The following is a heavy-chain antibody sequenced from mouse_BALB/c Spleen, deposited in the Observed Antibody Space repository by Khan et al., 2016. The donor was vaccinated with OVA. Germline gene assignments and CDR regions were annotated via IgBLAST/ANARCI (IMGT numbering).Heavy chain of an antibody. CDR2: ISSDGDNT. J-gene: IGHJ3*01. D-gene: IGHD2-2*01. CDR1: GFTFSSFT. CDR3: ARSNYGSFAY. Sequence: EVELVESGGGLVKPGGSLKLSCVASGFTFSSFTMSWVRQTPEKRLEWVATISSDGDNTYYPDSVKGRFTISRDNAKNNLYLQMSSLRAEDTALYYCARSNYGSFAYWGQGTLVTVSA. V-gene: IGHV5-9*03.